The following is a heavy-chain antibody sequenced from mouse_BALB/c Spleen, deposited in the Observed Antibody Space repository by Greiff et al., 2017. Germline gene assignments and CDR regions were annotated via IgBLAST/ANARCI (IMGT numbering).Heavy chain of an antibody. D-gene: IGHD1-1*01. CDR2: ISSGGSYT. CDR1: GFTFSSYG. Sequence: EVKVVESGGDLVKPGGSLKLSCAASGFTFSSYGMSWVRQTPDKRLEWVATISSGGSYTYYPDSVKGRFTISSENAKNTLCLEMSSLKSEDTAMDDCARHGYGSSYWYVDVGGGGTTVTVSS. J-gene: IGHJ1*01. CDR3: ARHGYGSSYWYVDV. V-gene: IGHV5-6*01.